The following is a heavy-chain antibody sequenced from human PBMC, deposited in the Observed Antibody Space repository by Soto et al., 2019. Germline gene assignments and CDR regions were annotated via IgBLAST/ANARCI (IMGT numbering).Heavy chain of an antibody. D-gene: IGHD3-22*01. CDR1: GFTFSSYA. Sequence: GGSLRLSCAASGFTFSSYAMSWVRQAPGKGLEWVSAISGSGGSTYYADSVKGRFTISRDNSKNTLYLQMNSLRAEDTAVYYCAKNLPTTMIVVDALDYWGQGTLVTVSS. CDR3: AKNLPTTMIVVDALDY. V-gene: IGHV3-23*01. CDR2: ISGSGGST. J-gene: IGHJ4*02.